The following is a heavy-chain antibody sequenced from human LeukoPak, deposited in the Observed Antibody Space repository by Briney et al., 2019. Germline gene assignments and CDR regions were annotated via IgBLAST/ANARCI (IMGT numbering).Heavy chain of an antibody. V-gene: IGHV4-4*07. D-gene: IGHD3-9*01. CDR2: IYTSGST. J-gene: IGHJ4*02. CDR3: ARGSRRDYDILTGLDY. Sequence: SETLSLTCTVSGGSISSYYWSWIRQPAGKGLEWIGRIYTSGSTNYNPSLKSRVTMSVDTSKNQFSLKLSSVTAADTTVYYCARGSRRDYDILTGLDYWGQGTLVTVSS. CDR1: GGSISSYY.